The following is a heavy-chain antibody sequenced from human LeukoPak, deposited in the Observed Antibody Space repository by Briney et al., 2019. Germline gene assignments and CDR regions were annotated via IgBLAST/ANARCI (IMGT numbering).Heavy chain of an antibody. J-gene: IGHJ3*02. V-gene: IGHV3-21*01. CDR2: ISSSSSYI. CDR1: GFTFSNYA. CDR3: ARDRGLDSSGWGQRAGDAFDI. D-gene: IGHD3-22*01. Sequence: GGSLRLSCAASGFTFSNYAMNWVRQAPGKGLEWVSSISSSSSYIYYADSVKGRFTISRDNAKNSLYLQMNSLRAEDTAVYYCARDRGLDSSGWGQRAGDAFDIWGQGTMVTVSS.